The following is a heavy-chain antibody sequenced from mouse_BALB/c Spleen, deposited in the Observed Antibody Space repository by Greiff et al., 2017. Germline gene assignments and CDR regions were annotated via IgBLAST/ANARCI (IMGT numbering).Heavy chain of an antibody. D-gene: IGHD1-1*01. CDR2: IDPANGNT. J-gene: IGHJ2*01. Sequence: VQLQQSGAELVKPGASVKLSCTASGFNIKDTYMPWVKQRPEQGLEWIGRIDPANGNTKYDPKFQGKATITADTSSNTAYLQLSSLASEDTAVYYCAVITTVYFDYWGQGTTLTVSS. CDR1: GFNIKDTY. CDR3: AVITTVYFDY. V-gene: IGHV14-3*02.